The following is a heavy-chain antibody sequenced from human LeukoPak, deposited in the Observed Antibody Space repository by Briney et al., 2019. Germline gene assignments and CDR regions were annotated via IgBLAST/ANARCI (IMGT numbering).Heavy chain of an antibody. CDR3: AKDRDKRPVTSFDY. CDR2: ISGSGRST. V-gene: IGHV3-23*01. J-gene: IGHJ4*02. CDR1: RFTFGTYA. Sequence: GGSLRLSCAASRFTFGTYAMSWVRQAPGKGLEWVSVISGSGRSTYYADSVKGRCAISRDNSKNTLYLQMNNLRAEDTAVYYCAKDRDKRPVTSFDYWGQGTLVTVSS. D-gene: IGHD4-17*01.